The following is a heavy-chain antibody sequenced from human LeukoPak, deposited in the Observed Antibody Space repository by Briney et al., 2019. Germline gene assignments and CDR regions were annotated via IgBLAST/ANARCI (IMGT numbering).Heavy chain of an antibody. CDR3: VKRDTGWNYFDY. V-gene: IGHV4-59*08. CDR1: GGSINSHY. CDR2: IYYTGKI. Sequence: SETLSLTCAVSGGSINSHYWGWIRQPPGKGLQWIGDIYYTGKINYNPSLKSRVTITLDTSKDHLSLNLTSVLAADTAIYYCVKRDTGWNYFDYWGQGILVTVSS. J-gene: IGHJ4*02. D-gene: IGHD6-19*01.